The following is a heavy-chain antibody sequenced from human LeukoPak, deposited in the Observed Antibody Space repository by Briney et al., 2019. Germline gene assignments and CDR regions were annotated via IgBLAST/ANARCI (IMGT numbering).Heavy chain of an antibody. V-gene: IGHV3-48*03. Sequence: GGSLRLSCAASGFTFSSYEMNWVRQAPGKGLEWVSYISSSGSTIYYADSVKGRFTISRDNAKNSLYLQLNSLRAEDTAVYYCARAFTIFGVVGGFDYWGQGTLVTVSS. J-gene: IGHJ4*02. D-gene: IGHD3-3*01. CDR2: ISSSGSTI. CDR1: GFTFSSYE. CDR3: ARAFTIFGVVGGFDY.